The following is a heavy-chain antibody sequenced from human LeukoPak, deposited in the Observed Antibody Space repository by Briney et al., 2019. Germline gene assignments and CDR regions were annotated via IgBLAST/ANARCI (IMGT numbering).Heavy chain of an antibody. CDR3: ARSEQLWFPFDY. V-gene: IGHV3-21*01. J-gene: IGHJ4*02. Sequence: GGSLRLSCAASGITFSSYSMNWVRQAPGKGLEWVSSISSSSSYIYYADSVKGRFTISRDNAKNSLYLQMNSLRAEDTAVYYCARSEQLWFPFDYWGQGTLVTVSS. CDR1: GITFSSYS. CDR2: ISSSSSYI. D-gene: IGHD5-18*01.